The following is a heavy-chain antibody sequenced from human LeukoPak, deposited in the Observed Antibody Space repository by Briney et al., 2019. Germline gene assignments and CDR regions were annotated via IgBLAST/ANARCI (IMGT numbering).Heavy chain of an antibody. D-gene: IGHD6-13*01. J-gene: IGHJ6*03. CDR1: SYTFTSYI. Sequence: GASVKVSCKASSYTFTSYIISWLRQAPGQGLEWMGWINAYNGNTDYAQRVQGRVTMTTDTSTSTAYMELRSLRSDDTALYYCARDRHIAAAVYYYYRDVWRKGTPVTVSS. CDR3: ARDRHIAAAVYYYYRDV. CDR2: INAYNGNT. V-gene: IGHV1-18*01.